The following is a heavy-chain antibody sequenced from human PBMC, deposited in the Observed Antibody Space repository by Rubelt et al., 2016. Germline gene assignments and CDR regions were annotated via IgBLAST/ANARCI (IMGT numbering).Heavy chain of an antibody. V-gene: IGHV7-4-1*02. Sequence: PGDSVKVSCKASGYTFTSYAMNWVRQAPGQGLEWMGWINTNTGNPTYAQGFTGRFVFSLDTSVSTAYLQISSLKAEDTAVYYCARVIAAREDYNWFDPWGQGTLVTVSS. CDR2: INTNTGNP. CDR3: ARVIAAREDYNWFDP. D-gene: IGHD6-6*01. CDR1: GYTFTSYA. J-gene: IGHJ5*02.